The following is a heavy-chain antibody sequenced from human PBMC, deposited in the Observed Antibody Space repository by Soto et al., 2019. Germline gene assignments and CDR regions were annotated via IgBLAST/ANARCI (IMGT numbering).Heavy chain of an antibody. J-gene: IGHJ4*02. CDR3: ARFGGYSGYDPLDY. V-gene: IGHV1-3*01. Sequence: QVQLVQSGAEVKKPGASVKVSCKASGYSFTSYAMYWVRQAPGQRLEWMGWINAGNGNTKYSQKFQGRVTITRDTSASTAYMELSSLRSEDTAVYYCARFGGYSGYDPLDYWGQGTLVTVSS. CDR1: GYSFTSYA. CDR2: INAGNGNT. D-gene: IGHD5-12*01.